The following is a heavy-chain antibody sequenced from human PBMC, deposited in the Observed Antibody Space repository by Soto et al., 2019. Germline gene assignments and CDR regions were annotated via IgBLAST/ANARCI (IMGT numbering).Heavy chain of an antibody. CDR2: IIPILGIA. V-gene: IGHV1-69*02. CDR3: ARGRYDILTGYFPYYYGMDV. CDR1: GGTFSSYT. J-gene: IGHJ6*02. D-gene: IGHD3-9*01. Sequence: GASVKVSCKASGGTFSSYTISWVRQAPGQGLEWMGRIIPILGIANYAQKFQGRVTITADKSTSTAYMELSSLRSEDTAVYYCARGRYDILTGYFPYYYGMDVWGQGTTVTVSS.